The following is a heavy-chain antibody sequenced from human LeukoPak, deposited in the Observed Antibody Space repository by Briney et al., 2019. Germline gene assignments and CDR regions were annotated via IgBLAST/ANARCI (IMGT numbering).Heavy chain of an antibody. D-gene: IGHD2-2*01. CDR1: GGSFSGYY. CDR2: INHSGST. CDR3: ARGKSRLSSSTSCHFDY. J-gene: IGHJ4*02. Sequence: PSETLSLTCAVYGGSFSGYYWSCIRQPPGKGLEWIGEINHSGSTNYNPSLKSRVTISVDTSKNQFSLKLSSVTAADTAVYYCARGKSRLSSSTSCHFDYWGQGTLVTVSS. V-gene: IGHV4-34*01.